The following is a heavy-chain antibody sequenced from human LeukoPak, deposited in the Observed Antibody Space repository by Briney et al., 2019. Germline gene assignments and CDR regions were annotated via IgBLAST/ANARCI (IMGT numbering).Heavy chain of an antibody. V-gene: IGHV1-46*01. Sequence: GASVKVSCKASGGTFSSYAISWVRQAPGQGLEWMGIINPTGGSTTYAQKFQGRVTVTRDMSTSTVYMELSSLTSEDTAVYYCARDRVIVGGTATYNFDHWGQGTLVTVSS. J-gene: IGHJ4*02. CDR2: INPTGGST. CDR1: GGTFSSYA. D-gene: IGHD1-14*01. CDR3: ARDRVIVGGTATYNFDH.